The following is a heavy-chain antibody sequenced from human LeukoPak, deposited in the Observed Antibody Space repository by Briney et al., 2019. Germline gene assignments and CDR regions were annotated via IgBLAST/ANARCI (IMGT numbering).Heavy chain of an antibody. Sequence: SETLSLTCAVSGGSISSSNWWSWVRQPPGKGLEWIGEIYHSGSTNYNPSLKSRVTISVDKSKNQFSLKLSSVTAADTAVYYCASNTYYYGSGSYIGMDVWGQGTTVTVSS. CDR1: GGSISSSNW. D-gene: IGHD3-10*01. V-gene: IGHV4-4*02. CDR3: ASNTYYYGSGSYIGMDV. CDR2: IYHSGST. J-gene: IGHJ6*02.